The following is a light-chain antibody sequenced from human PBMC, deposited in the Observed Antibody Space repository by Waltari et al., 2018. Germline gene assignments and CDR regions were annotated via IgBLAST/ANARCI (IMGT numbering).Light chain of an antibody. J-gene: IGKJ1*01. Sequence: DIQMTQSPSTLSASVGDRVTITCRASQRINTWLAWYQQKPGKAPKLLNYKASSLESGVPSRVSGSGSGTEFTLTISSLQPDDFATYYCQQYHSYSTFGQGTKVDI. CDR2: KAS. CDR3: QQYHSYST. CDR1: QRINTW. V-gene: IGKV1-5*03.